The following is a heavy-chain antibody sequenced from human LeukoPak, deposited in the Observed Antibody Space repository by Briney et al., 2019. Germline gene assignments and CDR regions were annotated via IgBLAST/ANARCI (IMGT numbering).Heavy chain of an antibody. CDR2: IYPGDSDT. CDR3: ARRRTMRGYFDY. J-gene: IGHJ4*02. V-gene: IGHV5-51*01. CDR1: GYIFTTYW. Sequence: GESLKISCKGSGYIFTTYWIGWVRQMPGKGLEWMGIIYPGDSDTRYSPSFQGQVTISADKSISTAYLQWSSLKASDTVIYYCARRRTMRGYFDYWGQGTLVTVSS. D-gene: IGHD3-10*01.